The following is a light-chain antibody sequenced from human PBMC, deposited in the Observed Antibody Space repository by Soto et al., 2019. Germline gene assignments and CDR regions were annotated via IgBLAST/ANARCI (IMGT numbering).Light chain of an antibody. J-gene: IGLJ1*01. CDR3: QSYDSSNYV. CDR1: SGSIASNY. CDR2: EDN. V-gene: IGLV6-57*02. Sequence: LTQPASVSGCPGQSITISCTGSSGSIASNYVQWYQQRPGSAPTTVIYEDNQRPSGVPDRFSGSIDSSSNSASLTISGLKTEDEADYYCQSYDSSNYVFGTGTKVTVL.